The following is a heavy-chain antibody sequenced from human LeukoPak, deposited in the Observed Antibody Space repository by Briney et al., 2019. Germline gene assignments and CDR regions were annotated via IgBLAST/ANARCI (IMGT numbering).Heavy chain of an antibody. CDR1: GFTFSSYA. CDR2: ISYDGSNK. Sequence: GRSLRLSCAASGFTFSSYAMHWVRQAPGKGLEWVAVISYDGSNKYYADSVKGRFTISRDNSKNTLYLQMNSLRAEDTAVYYCAKLWSGYYETTFDSWGQGTLVTVSS. CDR3: AKLWSGYYETTFDS. V-gene: IGHV3-30*04. D-gene: IGHD3-3*01. J-gene: IGHJ4*02.